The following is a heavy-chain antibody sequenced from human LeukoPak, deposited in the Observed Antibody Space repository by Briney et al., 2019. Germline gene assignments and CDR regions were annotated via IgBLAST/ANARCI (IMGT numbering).Heavy chain of an antibody. CDR3: ARDRVVGTYYYGMDV. D-gene: IGHD2-2*01. J-gene: IGHJ6*02. Sequence: ASVKVSCKVSGHTLTELSMHWVRQAPGKGLEWMGGFDPEDGETIYAQKFQGRVTITADESTSTAYMELSSLRSEDTAVYYCARDRVVGTYYYGMDVWGQGTTVTVSS. CDR2: FDPEDGET. V-gene: IGHV1-24*01. CDR1: GHTLTELS.